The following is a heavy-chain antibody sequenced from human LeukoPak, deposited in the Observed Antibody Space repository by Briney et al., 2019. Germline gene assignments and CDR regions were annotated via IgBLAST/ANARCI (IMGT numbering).Heavy chain of an antibody. CDR3: ARADGSGSYYPHYFDY. J-gene: IGHJ4*02. CDR1: GFTFSSYA. V-gene: IGHV3-30-3*01. D-gene: IGHD3-10*01. CDR2: ISYDGSNK. Sequence: GGSLRLSCAASGFTFSSYAMHWVRQAPGKGLEWVAVISYDGSNKYYADSVKGRFTISRDNSKNTLYLQMNSLRAEDTAVCYCARADGSGSYYPHYFDYWGQGTLVTVSS.